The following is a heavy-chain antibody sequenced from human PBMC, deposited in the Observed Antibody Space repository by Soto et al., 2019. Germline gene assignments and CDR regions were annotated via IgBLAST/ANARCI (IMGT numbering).Heavy chain of an antibody. CDR1: GLTFSSYS. Sequence: PGGSLRLSCAASGLTFSSYSMNWVRQAPGKGLQWVSHISSSSSTIYYADSVKGRFTISRDNAKNSLYLQMTSLRAEDTAVYFCARAGEEDYFDYWGQGTLVTVSS. CDR3: ARAGEEDYFDY. CDR2: ISSSSSTI. J-gene: IGHJ4*02. D-gene: IGHD3-10*01. V-gene: IGHV3-48*01.